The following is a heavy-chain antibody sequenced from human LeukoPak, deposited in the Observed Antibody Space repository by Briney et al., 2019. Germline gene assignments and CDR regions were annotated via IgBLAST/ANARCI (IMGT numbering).Heavy chain of an antibody. Sequence: SETLSLTCTVSGGSISSGGYYWSWIRQHPGKGLEWIGYIYYSGSTYYNPSLKSRVTISVDRSKNQFSLKLSSVTAADTAVYYCARAPQGGTTAFDIWGQGTMVTVSS. CDR2: IYYSGST. CDR1: GGSISSGGYY. J-gene: IGHJ3*02. CDR3: ARAPQGGTTAFDI. D-gene: IGHD1-26*01. V-gene: IGHV4-31*03.